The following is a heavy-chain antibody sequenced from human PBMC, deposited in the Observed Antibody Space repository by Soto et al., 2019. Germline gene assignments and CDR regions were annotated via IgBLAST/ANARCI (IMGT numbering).Heavy chain of an antibody. V-gene: IGHV1-18*01. J-gene: IGHJ6*02. CDR1: GYTFTSYG. D-gene: IGHD2-2*01. CDR2: ISAYNGNT. CDR3: ARGGYCSSTSCYYYYGMDV. Sequence: ASVKVSFKASGYTFTSYGISWVRQAPGQGLEWMGWISAYNGNTNYAQKLQGRVTMTTDTSTSTAYMELRSLRSDDTAVYYCARGGYCSSTSCYYYYGMDVWGQGTTVTVSS.